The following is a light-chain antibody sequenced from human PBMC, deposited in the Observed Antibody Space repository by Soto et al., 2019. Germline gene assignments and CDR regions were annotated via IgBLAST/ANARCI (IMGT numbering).Light chain of an antibody. J-gene: IGKJ1*01. CDR1: QGISHY. Sequence: DIQMTQAPSSLSASVGDRVTITCRASQGISHYLAWYQQKPGKVPKLLIYAASTLQSGVPYRFSGSGSGTDFPLTISSLQPEDVATYYCQKYNSAPWTFGQGTTVEIK. CDR3: QKYNSAPWT. CDR2: AAS. V-gene: IGKV1-27*01.